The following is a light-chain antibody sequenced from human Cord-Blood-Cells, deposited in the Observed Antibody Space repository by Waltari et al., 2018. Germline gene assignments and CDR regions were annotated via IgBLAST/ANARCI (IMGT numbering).Light chain of an antibody. V-gene: IGLV1-40*01. J-gene: IGLJ3*02. CDR3: QSYDSSLRGWV. CDR1: SSNIGARHD. CDR2: GNN. Sequence: HSVLTQPPSVSGAPRHRVTIPCTWSSSNIGARHDGHSYQQLPATAPKLLSYGNNNRPSGVPDRFSGSKSGTSASLAITGLQAEDEADYYCQSYDSSLRGWVYGGGTKLTVL.